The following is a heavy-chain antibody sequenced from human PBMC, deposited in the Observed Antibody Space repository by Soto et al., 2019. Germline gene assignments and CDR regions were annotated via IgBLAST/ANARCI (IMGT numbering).Heavy chain of an antibody. Sequence: ASVKVSCKVSGYTLTELSMHWVRQAPGKGLEWMGGFDPEDGETIYAQKFQGRVTMTEDTSTDTAYMELSSLRSEDTAVYYCATAPRWVHLRLQFADDAFDIWGQGTMVTVSS. CDR1: GYTLTELS. J-gene: IGHJ3*02. D-gene: IGHD4-17*01. CDR2: FDPEDGET. V-gene: IGHV1-24*01. CDR3: ATAPRWVHLRLQFADDAFDI.